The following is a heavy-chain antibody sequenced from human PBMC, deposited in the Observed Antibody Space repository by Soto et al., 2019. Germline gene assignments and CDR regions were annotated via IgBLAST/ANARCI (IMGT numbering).Heavy chain of an antibody. CDR2: ITGTGGNT. CDR1: GFPLSTYG. CDR3: VRSNLRIAVTRTLDS. V-gene: IGHV3-23*01. Sequence: PGGSLRLSCAASGFPLSTYGMTWVRQAPGKGLEWVSAITGTGGNTYYADSVKGRFTISRDNSKSTLFLHLNSLRVEDTAIYYCVRSNLRIAVTRTLDSWGPGTLVTVSS. J-gene: IGHJ4*02. D-gene: IGHD6-19*01.